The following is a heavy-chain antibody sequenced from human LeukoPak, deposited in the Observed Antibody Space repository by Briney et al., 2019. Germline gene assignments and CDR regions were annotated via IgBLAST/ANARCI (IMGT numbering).Heavy chain of an antibody. D-gene: IGHD3-22*01. CDR3: ASEPLITYYYDSSGTYY. V-gene: IGHV4-39*01. CDR2: IYYSGSS. CDR1: GGSISSSSYY. J-gene: IGHJ4*02. Sequence: PSETLSLTCTVSGGSISSSSYYWGWIRQPPGKGLEWIGSIYYSGSSYYNPSLKSRVTISVDTSKNQFSLKLSSVTAADTAVYYCASEPLITYYYDSSGTYYWGQGTLVTVSS.